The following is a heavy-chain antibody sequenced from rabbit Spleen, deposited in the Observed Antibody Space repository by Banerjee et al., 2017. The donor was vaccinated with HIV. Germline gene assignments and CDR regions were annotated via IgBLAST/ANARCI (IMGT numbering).Heavy chain of an antibody. V-gene: IGHV1S45*01. Sequence: QEQLEESGGDLVKPEGSLTLTCTASGFSFSSSYWICWVHQAPGKGLEWIACIYAGSSGSSYYASWAKGRFTISSDNAQNTLDLQLNSLTAADTATYFCARARDTYDDVGDYARLDLWGPGTLVTVS. CDR2: IYAGSSGSS. CDR3: ARARDTYDDVGDYARLDL. CDR1: GFSFSSSYW. D-gene: IGHD2-1*01. J-gene: IGHJ3*01.